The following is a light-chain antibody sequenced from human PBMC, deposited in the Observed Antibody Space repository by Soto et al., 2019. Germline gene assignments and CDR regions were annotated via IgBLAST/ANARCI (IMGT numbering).Light chain of an antibody. CDR2: STN. CDR1: TGAVTSGYY. J-gene: IGLJ2*01. Sequence: QAVVTQEPSLTVSPGGTVTLTCATSTGAVTSGYYPNWFQQKPGQAPRALIYSTNNKYSWTPARFSGSLLGGKAALTLSGVQPEDEADYYCLLYYGGQVGVFGEGTKVTVL. V-gene: IGLV7-43*01. CDR3: LLYYGGQVGV.